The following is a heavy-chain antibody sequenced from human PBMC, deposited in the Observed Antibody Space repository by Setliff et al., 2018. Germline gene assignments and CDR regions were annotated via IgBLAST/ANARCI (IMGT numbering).Heavy chain of an antibody. V-gene: IGHV3-74*01. CDR1: GFTFSKYW. D-gene: IGHD7-27*01. Sequence: PGGSLRLSCGASGFTFSKYWMYWVRQVPGKGLVWVSRINGDGTITNYADSVKGRFTISRDNAKNTLYLQMNSLRGEDTAVYFCASIDWGENFYNMDVWGKETAVTVSS. CDR3: ASIDWGENFYNMDV. CDR2: INGDGTIT. J-gene: IGHJ6*03.